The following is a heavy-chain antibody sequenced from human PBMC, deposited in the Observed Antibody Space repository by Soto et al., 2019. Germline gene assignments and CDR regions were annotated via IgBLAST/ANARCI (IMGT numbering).Heavy chain of an antibody. CDR1: GYTFTSYG. J-gene: IGHJ6*02. CDR2: INTYNGNT. V-gene: IGHV1-18*01. D-gene: IGHD3-16*01. Sequence: QVQLVQSGAEVKNPGASVKVSCKTSGYTFTSYGIGWARQAPGQGLEWMGWINTYNGNTNYAQNLQGRVTLTTDTSTSTAYMELRSLSSNDTAIYYCAMVDVYVTPSPQDVWGQGTTVTVSS. CDR3: AMVDVYVTPSPQDV.